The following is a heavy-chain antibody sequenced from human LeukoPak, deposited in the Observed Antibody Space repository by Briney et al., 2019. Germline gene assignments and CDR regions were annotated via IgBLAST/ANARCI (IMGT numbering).Heavy chain of an antibody. CDR3: ATYMITFGGVIGNFDY. Sequence: KPSETLSLTCTVSGGSISSSSYYWGWIRQPPGKGLEWIGSIYYSGSTYYNPSLKSRVTISVDTSKNQFSLKLSSVTAADTAVYYCATYMITFGGVIGNFDYWGQGTLVTVSS. V-gene: IGHV4-39*01. J-gene: IGHJ4*02. CDR2: IYYSGST. D-gene: IGHD3-16*02. CDR1: GGSISSSSYY.